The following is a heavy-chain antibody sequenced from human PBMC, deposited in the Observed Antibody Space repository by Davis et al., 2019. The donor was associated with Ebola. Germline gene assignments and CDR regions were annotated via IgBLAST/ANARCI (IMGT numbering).Heavy chain of an antibody. V-gene: IGHV4-39*07. CDR2: ISYSGST. Sequence: MPSETLSLTCTVSGGSISSSSYYWGWIRQPPGKGLEWIGSISYSGSTYYNPSLKSRVTISVDTSKNQFSLKLSSVTAADTAVYYCARTRVVAATSFYYYYYGMDVWGQGTTVTVSS. D-gene: IGHD2-15*01. CDR3: ARTRVVAATSFYYYYYGMDV. J-gene: IGHJ6*02. CDR1: GGSISSSSYY.